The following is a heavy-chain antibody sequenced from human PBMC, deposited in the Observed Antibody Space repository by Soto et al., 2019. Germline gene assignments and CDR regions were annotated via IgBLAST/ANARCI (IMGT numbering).Heavy chain of an antibody. J-gene: IGHJ6*02. CDR2: IIPIFGTA. V-gene: IGHV1-69*01. CDR1: GGTFSSYA. D-gene: IGHD6-13*01. CDR3: ARGEMGYSSSWPQYTDYYYYGMDV. Sequence: QVQLVQSGAEVKKPGSSVKVSCKASGGTFSSYAISWVRQAPGQGLEWMGGIIPIFGTANYAQKFQGRVTMTADESTSTAYMELSSLRSEDTAVYYCARGEMGYSSSWPQYTDYYYYGMDVWGQGTTVTVSS.